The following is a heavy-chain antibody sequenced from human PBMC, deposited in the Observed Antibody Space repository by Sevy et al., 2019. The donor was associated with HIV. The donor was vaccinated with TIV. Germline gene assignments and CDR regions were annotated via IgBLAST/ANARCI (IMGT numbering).Heavy chain of an antibody. Sequence: GGSLRLSCGASGFDFREYAMHWVRQAPGKGLEWVAAVSSDGTNTYYVNSVKGRFTISRDSSQNTLFLHMNSLRVEDTAVYYCAKVGRQLSSYFHFWGQGTLVTVSS. J-gene: IGHJ4*02. D-gene: IGHD6-6*01. CDR2: VSSDGTNT. V-gene: IGHV3-30*18. CDR3: AKVGRQLSSYFHF. CDR1: GFDFREYA.